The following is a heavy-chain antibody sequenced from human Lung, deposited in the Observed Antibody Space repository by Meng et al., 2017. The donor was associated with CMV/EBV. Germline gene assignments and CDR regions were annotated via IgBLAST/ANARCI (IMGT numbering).Heavy chain of an antibody. V-gene: IGHV4-4*02. CDR3: LRRSGGSV. D-gene: IGHD3-10*01. Sequence: VEWPESGPALVKPSEPLSLTCAVSGDSITNHNWWAWVRQPPGKGLEWIGEIPHRGSSAYNPSLKSRVSMSIDKSKNQFSLKLTSVTAADTAVYHCLRRSGGSVWGQGTLVTVSS. CDR2: IPHRGSS. CDR1: GDSITNHNW. J-gene: IGHJ1*01.